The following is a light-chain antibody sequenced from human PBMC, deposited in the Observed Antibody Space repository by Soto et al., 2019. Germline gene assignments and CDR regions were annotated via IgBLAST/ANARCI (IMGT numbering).Light chain of an antibody. CDR3: SSYTSSSTPRYV. CDR1: SSDVGGYNY. Sequence: QSALTQPASVSGSPGQSITISCTGTSSDVGGYNYVSWYQQHPGKAPKLMIYDVSNRPSGVSNRFSGSKSGNTASLTISGLQAEDEADYYCSSYTSSSTPRYVFGTGTKVTGL. J-gene: IGLJ1*01. V-gene: IGLV2-14*01. CDR2: DVS.